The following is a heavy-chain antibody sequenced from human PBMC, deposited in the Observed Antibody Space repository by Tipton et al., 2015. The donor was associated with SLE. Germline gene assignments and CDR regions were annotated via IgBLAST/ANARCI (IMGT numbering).Heavy chain of an antibody. Sequence: TLSLTCTVSGGSISSYYWSWIRQPPGKGLEWIGYIYTSGSTNYNPSLKSRVTISVDTSKNQFSLKLSSVTAADTAVYYCARAQWELPDFDYWGQGTLVTVSS. CDR2: IYTSGST. CDR3: ARAQWELPDFDY. CDR1: GGSISSYY. V-gene: IGHV4-4*08. D-gene: IGHD1-26*01. J-gene: IGHJ4*02.